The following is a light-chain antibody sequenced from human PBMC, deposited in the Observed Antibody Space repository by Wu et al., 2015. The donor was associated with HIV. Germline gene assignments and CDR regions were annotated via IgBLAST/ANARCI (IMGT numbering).Light chain of an antibody. CDR1: QSISSY. Sequence: DIQMTQSPSILSASVGDRVTITCRASQSISSYLNWYQQKPGKAPKLLIYAASSLQSGVPSRFSGSGSGTDFTLTISSLQPEDFATYYCQQSYSTPPTFGQGTKLEIK. CDR2: AAS. J-gene: IGKJ2*01. V-gene: IGKV1-39*01. CDR3: QQSYSTPPT.